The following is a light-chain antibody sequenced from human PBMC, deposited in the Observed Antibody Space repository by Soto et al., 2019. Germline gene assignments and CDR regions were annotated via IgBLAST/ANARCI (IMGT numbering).Light chain of an antibody. CDR2: QDT. Sequence: SYELTQPPSVSVSPGQTASITCSGDKLGDKYARWYQQKPGQSPVLVIYQDTKRPSGIPERFSGSKSGNTATLTISGTQAMDEADYYCQAWDSSTVVFGGGTQLTVL. J-gene: IGLJ2*01. CDR1: KLGDKY. CDR3: QAWDSSTVV. V-gene: IGLV3-1*01.